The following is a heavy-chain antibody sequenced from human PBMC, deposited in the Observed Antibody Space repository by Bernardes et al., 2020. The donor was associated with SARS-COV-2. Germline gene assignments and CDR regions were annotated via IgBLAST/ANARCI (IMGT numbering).Heavy chain of an antibody. Sequence: ASVKVSCKASGYTFTGYYMHWVRQAPGQGLEWMGRINPNSGDTNYAQNFQGRVTMTRDTSISTAYVELSSLRFDDTAVYYCARFLEAHCSGNRCSALYGMDVWGQGTTVIVSS. V-gene: IGHV1-2*02. CDR1: GYTFTGYY. CDR3: ARFLEAHCSGNRCSALYGMDV. CDR2: INPNSGDT. D-gene: IGHD2-15*01. J-gene: IGHJ6*02.